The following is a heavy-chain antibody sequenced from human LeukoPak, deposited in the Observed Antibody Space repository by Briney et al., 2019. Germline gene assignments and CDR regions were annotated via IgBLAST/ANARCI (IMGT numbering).Heavy chain of an antibody. CDR3: ARGASVYYGSGKYYFDY. V-gene: IGHV1-2*02. D-gene: IGHD3-10*01. CDR1: GYTFTGYY. CDR2: INPNSGGT. J-gene: IGHJ4*02. Sequence: ASVKVSCKASGYTFTGYYMHWVRQAPGQGLEWMGWINPNSGGTNYAQKFQGRVTITRDTSISTAYMELSRLRSDDTAVYYCARGASVYYGSGKYYFDYWGQGTLVTVSS.